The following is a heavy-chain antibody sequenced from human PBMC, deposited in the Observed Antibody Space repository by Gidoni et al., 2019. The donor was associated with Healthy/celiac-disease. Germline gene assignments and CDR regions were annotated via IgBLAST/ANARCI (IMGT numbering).Heavy chain of an antibody. Sequence: QVQLVQSGAEVKKPGASVKVSCKASGYTFTSYDMHWVRQAPGQGLEWMGISNPSGGSTSYAQKFQGRVTMTRDTSTSTVYMELSSLRSEDTAVYYCARGVGIVVVVAATHFDYWGQGTLVTVSS. V-gene: IGHV1-46*01. CDR2: SNPSGGST. J-gene: IGHJ4*02. CDR3: ARGVGIVVVVAATHFDY. CDR1: GYTFTSYD. D-gene: IGHD2-15*01.